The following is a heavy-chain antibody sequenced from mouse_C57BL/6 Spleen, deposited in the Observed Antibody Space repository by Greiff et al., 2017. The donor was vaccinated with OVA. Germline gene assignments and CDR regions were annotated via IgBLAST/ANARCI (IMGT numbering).Heavy chain of an antibody. CDR3: ARKFYGSSYFDY. Sequence: DVKLQESGGGLVKPGGSLKLSCAASGFTFSDYGMHWVRQAPEKGLEWVAYISSGSSTIYYADTVKGRCTISRDNAKNTLFLQMTSLRSEDTAMYYCARKFYGSSYFDYWGQGTTLTVSS. V-gene: IGHV5-17*01. J-gene: IGHJ2*01. D-gene: IGHD1-1*01. CDR1: GFTFSDYG. CDR2: ISSGSSTI.